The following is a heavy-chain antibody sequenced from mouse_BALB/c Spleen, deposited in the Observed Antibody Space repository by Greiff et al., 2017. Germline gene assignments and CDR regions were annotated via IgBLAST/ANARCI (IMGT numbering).Heavy chain of an antibody. V-gene: IGHV14-3*02. CDR1: GFNIKDTY. J-gene: IGHJ4*01. CDR3: ASNSGYDGYAMDY. D-gene: IGHD2-14*01. Sequence: VQLQQSGAELVKPGASVKLSCTASGFNIKDTYMHWVKQRPEQGLEWIGRIDPANGNTKYDPKFQGKATITADTSSNTAYLQLSSLTSEDTAVYYCASNSGYDGYAMDYWGQGTSVTVSS. CDR2: IDPANGNT.